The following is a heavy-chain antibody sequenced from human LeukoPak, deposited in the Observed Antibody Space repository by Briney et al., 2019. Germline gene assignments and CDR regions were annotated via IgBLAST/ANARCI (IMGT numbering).Heavy chain of an antibody. J-gene: IGHJ4*02. CDR3: ARTPYDFWSASYSYYFDY. V-gene: IGHV3-7*01. D-gene: IGHD3-3*01. CDR2: INPDGSEK. CDR1: GFTFSSDW. Sequence: GGSLRLSCAVSGFTFSSDWMIWVRQAPGKGLEWVANINPDGSEKNYVDSVRGRFTISRDNAKNSLYLQMNSLRAEDTAVFYCARTPYDFWSASYSYYFDYWGQGTLVTVSS.